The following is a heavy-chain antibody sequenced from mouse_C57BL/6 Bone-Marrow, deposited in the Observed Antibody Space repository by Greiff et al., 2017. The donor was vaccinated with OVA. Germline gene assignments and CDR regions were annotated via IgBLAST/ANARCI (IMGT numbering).Heavy chain of an antibody. J-gene: IGHJ2*01. CDR2: ISSGSSTI. CDR1: GFTFSDYG. D-gene: IGHD4-1*01. CDR3: ARPGKGPYFDY. Sequence: EVMLVESGGGLVKPGGSLKLSCAASGFTFSDYGMHWVRQAPEKGLEWVAYISSGSSTIYYADTVKGRFTISRDNAKNTLFLQMTSRRSEDTAMYYCARPGKGPYFDYWGQGTTLTVSS. V-gene: IGHV5-17*01.